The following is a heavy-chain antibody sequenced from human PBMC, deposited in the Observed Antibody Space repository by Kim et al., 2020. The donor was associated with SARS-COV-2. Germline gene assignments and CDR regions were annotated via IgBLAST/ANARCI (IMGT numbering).Heavy chain of an antibody. D-gene: IGHD1-7*01. Sequence: ASVKVSCKASGYTFTSYGISWVRQAPGQGLEWMGWISAYNGNTNYAQKLQGRVTMTTDTSTSTAYMELRSLRSDDTAVYYCAGGWATGTTSYYGMDVWGQGTTVTVSS. J-gene: IGHJ6*02. CDR1: GYTFTSYG. V-gene: IGHV1-18*01. CDR3: AGGWATGTTSYYGMDV. CDR2: ISAYNGNT.